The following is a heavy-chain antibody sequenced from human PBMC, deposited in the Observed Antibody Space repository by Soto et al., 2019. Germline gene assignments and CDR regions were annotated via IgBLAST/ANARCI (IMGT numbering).Heavy chain of an antibody. D-gene: IGHD3-10*01. V-gene: IGHV1-69*13. CDR3: ARVSLGGSGSSPPDRKYYYYYGMDV. CDR1: GGTFSSYA. CDR2: IIPIFGTA. Sequence: GASVKVSCKGSGGTFSSYAISWVRQAPGQGLEWMGGIIPIFGTANYAQKFQGRVTITADESTSTAYMELSSLRSEDTAVYYCARVSLGGSGSSPPDRKYYYYYGMDVWGQGTTVTSP. J-gene: IGHJ6*02.